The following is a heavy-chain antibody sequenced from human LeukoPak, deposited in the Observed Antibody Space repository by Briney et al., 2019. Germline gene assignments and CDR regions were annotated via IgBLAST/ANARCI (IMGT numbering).Heavy chain of an antibody. Sequence: GASVKVSCKASGYTFTSYYMHWVRQAPGQGLEWMGWISAYNGNTNYAQKLQGRVTMTTDTSTSTAYMELRSLRSDDTAVYYCARAPFIQSDYGGSFDYWGQGTLVTVSS. CDR1: GYTFTSYY. J-gene: IGHJ4*02. V-gene: IGHV1-18*04. D-gene: IGHD4-23*01. CDR2: ISAYNGNT. CDR3: ARAPFIQSDYGGSFDY.